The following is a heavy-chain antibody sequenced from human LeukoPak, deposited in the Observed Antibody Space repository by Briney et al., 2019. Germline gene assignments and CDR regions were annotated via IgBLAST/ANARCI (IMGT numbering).Heavy chain of an antibody. CDR2: ISYDGSNK. D-gene: IGHD3-16*02. CDR3: ARNPFNRFDAFDI. V-gene: IGHV3-30*04. CDR1: GFTFSSYA. J-gene: IGHJ3*02. Sequence: GGSLRLSCAASGFTFSSYAMHWVRQAPGKGLEWVAVISYDGSNKYYADSVRGRFTISRDNSKNTLYLQMNSLRAEDTAVYYCARNPFNRFDAFDIWGQGTMVTVSS.